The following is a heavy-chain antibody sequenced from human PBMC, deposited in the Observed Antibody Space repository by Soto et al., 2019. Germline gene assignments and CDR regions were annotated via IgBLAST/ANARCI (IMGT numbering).Heavy chain of an antibody. CDR3: ERDVGYCSGGSCYSTFLDY. J-gene: IGHJ4*02. D-gene: IGHD2-15*01. CDR1: GFTFSSYS. CDR2: ISSSSSYI. V-gene: IGHV3-21*01. Sequence: EVQLVESGGGLVKPGGSLRLSCAASGFTFSSYSMNWVRQAPGKGLEWVSSISSSSSYIYYADSVKGRFTISRDNAKNSLYLQMNSLRAEDTAVYYCERDVGYCSGGSCYSTFLDYWGQGTLVTVSS.